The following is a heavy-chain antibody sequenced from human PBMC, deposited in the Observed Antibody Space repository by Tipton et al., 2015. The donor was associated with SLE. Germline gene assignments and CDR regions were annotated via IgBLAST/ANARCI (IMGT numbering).Heavy chain of an antibody. V-gene: IGHV4-59*08. CDR2: IYYSGST. Sequence: TLSLTCTFSGGSITSYYWSWIRQPPGKGLEWIGYIYYSGSTNYNPSLKGRVTMSVDTSKNQFSLKLISVTAADTAVYYCARQGIMASAGLGYWGQGTLVTVSS. CDR1: GGSITSYY. D-gene: IGHD6-13*01. CDR3: ARQGIMASAGLGY. J-gene: IGHJ4*02.